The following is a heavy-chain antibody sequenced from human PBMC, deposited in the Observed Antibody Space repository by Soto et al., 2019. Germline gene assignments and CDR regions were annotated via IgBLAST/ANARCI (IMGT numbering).Heavy chain of an antibody. CDR3: ARIRGAIAAAGTTYYYYYMDV. Sequence: SGPTLVNPTQTLTLTCTFSGFSLSTSGMCVSWIRQPPGKALEWLARIDWDDDKYYSTSLKTRLTISKDTSKNQVVLTMTNMDPVDTATYYCARIRGAIAAAGTTYYYYYMDVWGKGTTVTVSS. V-gene: IGHV2-70*11. D-gene: IGHD6-13*01. J-gene: IGHJ6*03. CDR2: IDWDDDK. CDR1: GFSLSTSGMC.